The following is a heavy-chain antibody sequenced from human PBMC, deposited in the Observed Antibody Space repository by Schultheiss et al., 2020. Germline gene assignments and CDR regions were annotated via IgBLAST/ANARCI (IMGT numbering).Heavy chain of an antibody. V-gene: IGHV1-69*06. CDR1: GYTFANYG. CDR2: IIPIFGTA. J-gene: IGHJ4*02. D-gene: IGHD6-13*01. Sequence: SVKVSCKASGYTFANYGISWVRQAPGQGLEWMGGIIPIFGTANYAQKFQGRVTITADKSTSTAYLQWSSLKASDTAMYYCARHRSSSWPDYWGQGTLVTVSS. CDR3: ARHRSSSWPDY.